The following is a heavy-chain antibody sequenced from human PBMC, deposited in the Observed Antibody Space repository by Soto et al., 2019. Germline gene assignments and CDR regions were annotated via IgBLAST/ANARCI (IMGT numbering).Heavy chain of an antibody. Sequence: GGSLRLSCAASGFTFSTYWMNWVRQAPGKGLEWVANIKQDGSEKYYVDSVKGRFAISRGNSKNTLYLQMNSLRAEDTAVYYCARLYSSSWYSWFDPWGQGTLVTVSS. CDR2: IKQDGSEK. CDR1: GFTFSTYW. J-gene: IGHJ5*02. D-gene: IGHD6-13*01. V-gene: IGHV3-7*01. CDR3: ARLYSSSWYSWFDP.